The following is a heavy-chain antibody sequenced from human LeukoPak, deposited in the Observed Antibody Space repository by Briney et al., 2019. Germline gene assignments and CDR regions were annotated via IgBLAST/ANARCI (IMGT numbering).Heavy chain of an antibody. CDR1: GFTFSSYE. J-gene: IGHJ6*03. CDR2: ISSSSSYI. CDR3: ARVNKGYGDYSYYYFYYYMDV. Sequence: GGSLRLSCAASGFTFSSYEMNWVRQAPGKGLEWVSSISSSSSYIYYADSVKGRFTISRDNAKNSLYLQMNSLRAEDTAVYYCARVNKGYGDYSYYYFYYYMDVWGKGTTVTISS. D-gene: IGHD4-17*01. V-gene: IGHV3-21*04.